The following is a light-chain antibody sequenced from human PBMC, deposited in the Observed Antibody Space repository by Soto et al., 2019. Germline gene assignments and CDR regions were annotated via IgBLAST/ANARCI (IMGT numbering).Light chain of an antibody. V-gene: IGLV2-23*01. CDR3: CSYAGSSTFV. CDR2: EGS. CDR1: SSGVGSYNL. J-gene: IGLJ1*01. Sequence: QSALTQPASVSGSPGQSITISCTGTSSGVGSYNLVSWYQQHPGKAPKLMIYEGSKRPSGVSNRFSGSKSGNTASLTIPGLQADDEADYYCCSYAGSSTFVFGTGTKVTVL.